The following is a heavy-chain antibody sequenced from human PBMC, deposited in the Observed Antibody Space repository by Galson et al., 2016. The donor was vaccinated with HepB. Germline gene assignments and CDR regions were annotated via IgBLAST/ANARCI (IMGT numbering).Heavy chain of an antibody. Sequence: ETLSLTCVVSDGSLTSYYWSWIRQPPGKGLEWIGEINHSGSTKYQSSLKSRITISVDTSKSEVSLKVSSVTAADSAVYYCARSTTYYGMDVWGQGTTVTVSS. CDR1: DGSLTSYY. J-gene: IGHJ6*02. CDR3: ARSTTYYGMDV. V-gene: IGHV4-34*01. D-gene: IGHD2/OR15-2a*01. CDR2: INHSGST.